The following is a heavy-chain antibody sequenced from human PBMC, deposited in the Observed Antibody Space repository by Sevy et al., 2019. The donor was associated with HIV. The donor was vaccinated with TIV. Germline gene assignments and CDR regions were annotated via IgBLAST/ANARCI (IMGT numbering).Heavy chain of an antibody. CDR2: IRYDGSNK. Sequence: GGSLRLSCAASGFTFSSYGMHWVRQAPGKGLEWVAFIRYDGSNKYYADSVKGRFTISRDNSKNTRYLQMNSLRAEDTAVYYCAKDDYYGSGSYYTPFDYWGQGTLVTVSS. J-gene: IGHJ4*02. V-gene: IGHV3-30*02. CDR3: AKDDYYGSGSYYTPFDY. D-gene: IGHD3-10*01. CDR1: GFTFSSYG.